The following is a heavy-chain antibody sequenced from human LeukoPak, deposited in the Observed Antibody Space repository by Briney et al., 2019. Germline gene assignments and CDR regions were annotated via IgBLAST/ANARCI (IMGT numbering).Heavy chain of an antibody. CDR2: ISSSGSTI. V-gene: IGHV3-11*01. CDR1: GFTFRNYW. CDR3: ARGIPAYAYGMDV. J-gene: IGHJ6*02. Sequence: GGSLRLSCAASGFTFRNYWMGWVRQAPGKGLEWVSYISSSGSTIYYADSVKGRFTISRDNAKNSLYLQMNSLRAEDTAVYYCARGIPAYAYGMDVWGQGTTVTVSS.